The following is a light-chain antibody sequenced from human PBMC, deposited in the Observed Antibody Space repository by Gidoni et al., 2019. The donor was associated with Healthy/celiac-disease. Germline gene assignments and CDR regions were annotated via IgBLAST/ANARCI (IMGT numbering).Light chain of an antibody. Sequence: DIQMTQSPSSLSASVGDRVTITCRASQSISSYLNWYQQKPGKAPKLLIYAASSLQIGVPSRFSGSGSGTVFTLTISSLQPVEFATYYCQQSYSTPCTFGQGTKLEIK. CDR3: QQSYSTPCT. V-gene: IGKV1-39*01. CDR1: QSISSY. CDR2: AAS. J-gene: IGKJ2*02.